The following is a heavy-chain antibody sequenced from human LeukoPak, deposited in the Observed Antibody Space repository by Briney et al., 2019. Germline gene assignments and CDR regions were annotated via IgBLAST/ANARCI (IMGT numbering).Heavy chain of an antibody. Sequence: PGGSPRDSCVAPGFSFNRYEMYGVRQAPGKGLEWVSYINSGGSAIYYADSVKGRFTISRDNAKNSLYLQMNSLRADDTAVYYCARDGSYVLSRGQRTLVTVSS. CDR2: INSGGSAI. J-gene: IGHJ4*02. D-gene: IGHD1-26*01. CDR3: ARDGSYVLS. CDR1: GFSFNRYE. V-gene: IGHV3-48*03.